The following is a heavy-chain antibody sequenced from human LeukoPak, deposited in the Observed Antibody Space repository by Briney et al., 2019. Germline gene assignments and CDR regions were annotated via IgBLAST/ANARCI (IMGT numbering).Heavy chain of an antibody. CDR3: AKTVYDTHGHDQDAFDI. D-gene: IGHD2-8*01. CDR1: GFTFSGFS. J-gene: IGHJ3*02. V-gene: IGHV3-21*01. CDR2: ISRDSRYI. Sequence: SGGSLRLSCVASGFTFSGFSLNWVRQAPGKGLEWVSSISRDSRYIYYADSVKARFSISRDNAKNSLFLQMSSLRAEDTALYYCAKTVYDTHGHDQDAFDIWGLGTMVTVSS.